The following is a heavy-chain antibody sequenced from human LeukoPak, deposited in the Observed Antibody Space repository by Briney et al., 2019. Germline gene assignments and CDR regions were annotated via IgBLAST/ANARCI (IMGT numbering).Heavy chain of an antibody. Sequence: GGSLRLSCAASGFTFSSYAMSWVRQAPGKGLEWVSAISGSGGSTYYADSVKGRFTISRDNSKNTLYLQMNSLRAEDTAVYYCAKDPYYDSSGPPDYWGQGTLVTVSS. D-gene: IGHD3-22*01. CDR2: ISGSGGST. V-gene: IGHV3-23*01. CDR3: AKDPYYDSSGPPDY. J-gene: IGHJ4*02. CDR1: GFTFSSYA.